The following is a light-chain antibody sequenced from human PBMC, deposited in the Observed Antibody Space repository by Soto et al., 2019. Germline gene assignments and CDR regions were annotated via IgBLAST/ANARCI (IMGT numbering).Light chain of an antibody. J-gene: IGKJ3*01. CDR1: QSLPNSNGYNY. Sequence: MTQSPLSLPVTPGEPASISCRSSQSLPNSNGYNYLDWYLQKPGQSPQLLIYLGSNRASGVPDRFSGSGSGTDFTLKISRVEAEDVGVYYCMQALQTPFTFGPGTKVDIK. V-gene: IGKV2-28*01. CDR3: MQALQTPFT. CDR2: LGS.